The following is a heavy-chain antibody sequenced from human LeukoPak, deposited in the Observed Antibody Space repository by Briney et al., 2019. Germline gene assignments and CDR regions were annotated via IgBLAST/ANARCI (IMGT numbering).Heavy chain of an antibody. J-gene: IGHJ5*01. Sequence: SETLSLTCTVSGGSISSGGYFWTWTRQPAGKGLDWIGHIYDSGNTNYNPSLWSRVTISVDTSKNEFSLKLSSVTAADTAVYFCARGRRRDRDGYKSPGSWFDSWGQGTPVTVSS. CDR1: GGSISSGGYF. CDR3: ARGRRRDRDGYKSPGSWFDS. V-gene: IGHV4-61*09. CDR2: IYDSGNT. D-gene: IGHD5-24*01.